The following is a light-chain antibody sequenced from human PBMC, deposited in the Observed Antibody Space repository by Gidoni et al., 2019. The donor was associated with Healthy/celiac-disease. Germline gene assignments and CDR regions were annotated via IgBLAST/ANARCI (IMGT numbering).Light chain of an antibody. J-gene: IGKJ5*01. CDR2: DAS. V-gene: IGKV3-11*01. Sequence: EIVLTQSPATLSLSPGERATLSGRASQSVSSYLAWYQQKPGQAPRLLIYDASNRATGIPARFSGSGSGTDFTLTISSLEPEDFAVYYCQQRSNWPPVTFGQXTRLEIK. CDR1: QSVSSY. CDR3: QQRSNWPPVT.